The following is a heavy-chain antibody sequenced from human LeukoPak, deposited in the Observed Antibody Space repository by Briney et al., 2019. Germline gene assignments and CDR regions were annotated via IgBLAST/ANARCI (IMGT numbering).Heavy chain of an antibody. D-gene: IGHD7-27*01. V-gene: IGHV3-23*01. CDR2: IRDSGGTT. CDR1: GFTFSSYA. Sequence: GGSLRLSCAASGFTFSSYAMSWVRQAPGKGLEWVSTIRDSGGTTYYPDSVKRRSTISRANSKNTLYLQMTSLSDDATAVYYRAKWSTGVWAQGTLVSV. J-gene: IGHJ4*02. CDR3: AKWSTGV.